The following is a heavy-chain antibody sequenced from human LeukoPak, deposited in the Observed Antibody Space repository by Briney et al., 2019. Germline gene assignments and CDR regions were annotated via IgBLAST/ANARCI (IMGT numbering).Heavy chain of an antibody. Sequence: SEPLSLTCTVSGGSISSSSYYWGWIRQPPGKGLVRIGSNYYSGSTYYNPSLKSRVTISVDTSKNQFSLKLSSVTAADTAVYYCARTHYDSSGVIAFDIWGQGTMVTVSS. J-gene: IGHJ3*02. V-gene: IGHV4-39*07. CDR2: NYYSGST. CDR1: GGSISSSSYY. D-gene: IGHD3-22*01. CDR3: ARTHYDSSGVIAFDI.